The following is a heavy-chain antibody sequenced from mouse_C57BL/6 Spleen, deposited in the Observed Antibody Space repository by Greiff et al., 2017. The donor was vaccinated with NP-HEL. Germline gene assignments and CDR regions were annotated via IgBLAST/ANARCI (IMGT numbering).Heavy chain of an antibody. J-gene: IGHJ4*01. V-gene: IGHV2-2*01. CDR3: ARNEVDSSGYAMDY. CDR1: GFSLTSYG. CDR2: IWSGGST. Sequence: VQLVESGPGLVQPSQSLSITCTVSGFSLTSYGVHWVRQSPGKGLEWLGVIWSGGSTDYNAAFISRLSISKDNSKSQVFFKMNSLQADDTAIYYCARNEVDSSGYAMDYWGQGTSVTVSS. D-gene: IGHD3-2*02.